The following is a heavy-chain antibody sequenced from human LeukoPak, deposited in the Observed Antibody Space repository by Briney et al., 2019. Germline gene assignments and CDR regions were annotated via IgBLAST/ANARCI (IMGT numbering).Heavy chain of an antibody. Sequence: SETLSLTCTVSGGSISSYYLSWIRRPDGKGLEWIGRIYISGSTNYNPSLKSRVTMSVDTSKNQFSLKLSSVRAADTAVYYCARDHLGYWFDAWGQGTLVTVSS. CDR3: ARDHLGYWFDA. J-gene: IGHJ5*02. V-gene: IGHV4-4*07. CDR1: GGSISSYY. D-gene: IGHD3-16*01. CDR2: IYISGST.